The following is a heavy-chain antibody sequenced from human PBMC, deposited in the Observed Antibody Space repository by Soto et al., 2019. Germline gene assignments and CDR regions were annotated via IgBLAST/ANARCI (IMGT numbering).Heavy chain of an antibody. Sequence: SGPTLVNPTQTLTLTCTFSGFSLSTYGVGVGWIRQPPGKALEWLALIYWNDDKRYSPSLKNRLTITEDTSKNQVVLTMTNLDPVDTATYYCAHRPDTQWRLTEYFDYWGQGTLVTVSS. CDR1: GFSLSTYGVG. CDR3: AHRPDTQWRLTEYFDY. D-gene: IGHD2-8*01. V-gene: IGHV2-5*01. CDR2: IYWNDDK. J-gene: IGHJ4*02.